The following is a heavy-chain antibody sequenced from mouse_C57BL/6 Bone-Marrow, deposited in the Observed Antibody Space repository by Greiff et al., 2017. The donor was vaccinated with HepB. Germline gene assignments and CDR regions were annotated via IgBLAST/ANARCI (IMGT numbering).Heavy chain of an antibody. V-gene: IGHV5-4*01. CDR1: GFTFSSYA. CDR3: AREGPTIVTTWCFDV. CDR2: ISDGGSYT. D-gene: IGHD2-5*01. Sequence: EVQVVESGGGLVKPGGSLKLSCAASGFTFSSYAMSWVRQTPEKRLEWVATISDGGSYTYYPDNVKGRFIISRDNAKNNLYLQMSNLKSEDTAMYYWAREGPTIVTTWCFDVWDTGTTVTVSS. J-gene: IGHJ1*03.